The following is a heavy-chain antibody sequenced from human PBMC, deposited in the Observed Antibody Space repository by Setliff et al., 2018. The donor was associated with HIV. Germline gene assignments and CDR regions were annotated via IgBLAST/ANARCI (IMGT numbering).Heavy chain of an antibody. Sequence: GASVKVSCKATEYMILAYKMNWVRQAPGQGLEWIGRISPNNGVAEYAPTFQGRVIMTLDTSISTAYLEFNSLTSDDTAVYYCARECSGGNCFGAFDVWGLGTMVTVS. J-gene: IGHJ3*01. CDR1: EYMILAYK. V-gene: IGHV1-2*06. CDR3: ARECSGGNCFGAFDV. D-gene: IGHD2-15*01. CDR2: ISPNNGVA.